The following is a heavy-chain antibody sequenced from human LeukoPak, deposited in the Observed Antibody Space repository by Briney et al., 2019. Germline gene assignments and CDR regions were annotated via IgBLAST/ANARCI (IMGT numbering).Heavy chain of an antibody. J-gene: IGHJ4*02. CDR1: GFTFSSYA. D-gene: IGHD3-10*01. Sequence: GGSLRLSCAASGFTFSSYAMSWVRQAPVKGLEWVSTISGGGSFTYYADSVKGRFTISRDNSMKTLYLQMNSLRAEDAAVYYCAKLLDSGSYYKYDYWGQGILVTVSS. V-gene: IGHV3-23*01. CDR2: ISGGGSFT. CDR3: AKLLDSGSYYKYDY.